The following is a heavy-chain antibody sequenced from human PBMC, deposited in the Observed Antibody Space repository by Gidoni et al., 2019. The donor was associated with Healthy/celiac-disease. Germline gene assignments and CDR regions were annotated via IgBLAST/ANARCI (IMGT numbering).Heavy chain of an antibody. D-gene: IGHD1-1*01. Sequence: QVQLVQSGAEVKKPGASVKVSCKASGYTFTGYYMHWVRQAPGQGLEWMGWINPNSGGTNYAQKFQGRVTMTRDTSISTAYMELSRLRSDDTAVYYCARELTTGTTPEGYGMDVWGQGTTVTVSS. CDR2: INPNSGGT. CDR1: GYTFTGYY. CDR3: ARELTTGTTPEGYGMDV. J-gene: IGHJ6*02. V-gene: IGHV1-2*02.